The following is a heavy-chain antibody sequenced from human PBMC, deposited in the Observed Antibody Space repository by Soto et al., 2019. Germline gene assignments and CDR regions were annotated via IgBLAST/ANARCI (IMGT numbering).Heavy chain of an antibody. D-gene: IGHD2-2*01. Sequence: GGSLRLSCAASGFTFSSYWMSWVRQAPGKGLEWVANIKQDGSEKYYVDSVKGRFTISRDNAKNSLYLQMNSLRAEDTAVYYCARLSDCSSTSCYPSLLLDYYYYMDVWGKGTTVTVSS. V-gene: IGHV3-7*01. CDR2: IKQDGSEK. CDR3: ARLSDCSSTSCYPSLLLDYYYYMDV. CDR1: GFTFSSYW. J-gene: IGHJ6*03.